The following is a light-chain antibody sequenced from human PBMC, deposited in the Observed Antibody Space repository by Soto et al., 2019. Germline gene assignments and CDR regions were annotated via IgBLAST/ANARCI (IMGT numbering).Light chain of an antibody. Sequence: QSALTQPASVSGSPGQSITISCTGTSSDVGSYNLVSWYQQHPGKAPKLMIYEGSKRPSGVSNRFSGSKSGNTASLTISGLQAEDEADYYFCSYARSSTWVFGGGTKLTVL. CDR2: EGS. CDR3: CSYARSSTWV. CDR1: SSDVGSYNL. J-gene: IGLJ3*02. V-gene: IGLV2-23*01.